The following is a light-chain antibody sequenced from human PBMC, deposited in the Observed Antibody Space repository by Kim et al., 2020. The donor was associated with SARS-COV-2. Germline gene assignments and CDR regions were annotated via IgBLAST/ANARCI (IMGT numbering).Light chain of an antibody. V-gene: IGLV4-60*03. CDR2: LEGSGSY. Sequence: PVKRTCTLSSGHSSYIIAWHQQQPGKAPRYLMKLEGSGSYNKGSGVPDRFSGSSSGADRYLTISNLQSEDEADYYCETWDSNTRVFGGGTQLTVL. J-gene: IGLJ3*02. CDR3: ETWDSNTRV. CDR1: SGHSSYI.